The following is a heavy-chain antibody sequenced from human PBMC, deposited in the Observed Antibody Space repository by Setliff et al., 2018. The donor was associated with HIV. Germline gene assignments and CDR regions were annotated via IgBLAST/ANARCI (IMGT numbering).Heavy chain of an antibody. Sequence: KAGGSLRLSCAASGFTFSSYSMNWVRQAPGKGLEWVSSISSSSSYIYYADSVKGRFTISRDNAKNSLYLQMNSLRAEDTAVYYCARVTAAAGASPYWGQGTLVTVPQ. V-gene: IGHV3-21*01. CDR2: ISSSSSYI. D-gene: IGHD6-13*01. J-gene: IGHJ4*02. CDR3: ARVTAAAGASPY. CDR1: GFTFSSYS.